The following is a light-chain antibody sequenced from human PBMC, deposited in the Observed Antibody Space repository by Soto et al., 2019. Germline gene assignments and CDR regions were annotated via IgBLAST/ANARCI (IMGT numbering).Light chain of an antibody. CDR3: SSYTNIATLYV. CDR1: SRDGGGYNY. CDR2: NVF. V-gene: IGLV2-14*03. Sequence: QSVLTQPASVSGSPGQSITISCTGTSRDGGGYNYVSWYQKTPGKAPKLMIYNVFNRPSGVSDRFSGSTSGNTASLTISGLQAEDEADYYCSSYTNIATLYVFGTGTKVTVL. J-gene: IGLJ1*01.